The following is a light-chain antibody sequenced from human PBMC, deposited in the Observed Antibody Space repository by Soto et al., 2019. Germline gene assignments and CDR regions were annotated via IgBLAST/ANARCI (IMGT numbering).Light chain of an antibody. V-gene: IGLV2-14*01. CDR3: ASYTTSSTVT. J-gene: IGLJ2*01. Sequence: QSALTQPASVSGSPGQSITISCTGTSSDVGAYNYVSWYQQHPGKAPKLLIYEVSNRPSGVSNRFSGSKSGNTASLTLSGLQAEDEADYYCASYTTSSTVTFGGGTKVTVL. CDR1: SSDVGAYNY. CDR2: EVS.